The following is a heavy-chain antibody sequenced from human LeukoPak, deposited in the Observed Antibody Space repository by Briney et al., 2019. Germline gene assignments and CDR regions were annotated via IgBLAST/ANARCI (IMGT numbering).Heavy chain of an antibody. CDR3: ARHDSAAGHYYYGMDV. V-gene: IGHV4-59*08. CDR1: GGSISSHY. Sequence: SETLSLTCTVSGGSISSHYWSWIRQPPGKGLEWIGYIYYSGSTNYNPSLKSRVTISVDTSKNQFSLKLSSVTAADTAVYYCARHDSAAGHYYYGMDVWGQGTTVTVSS. CDR2: IYYSGST. D-gene: IGHD6-13*01. J-gene: IGHJ6*02.